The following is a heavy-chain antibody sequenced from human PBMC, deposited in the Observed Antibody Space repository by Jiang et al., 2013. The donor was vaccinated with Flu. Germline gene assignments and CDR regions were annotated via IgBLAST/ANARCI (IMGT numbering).Heavy chain of an antibody. D-gene: IGHD5-12*01. J-gene: IGHJ4*02. CDR3: ARAQKYSGFELPYFDY. CDR2: IYYSGSA. Sequence: GSGLVKPSETLSLTCSVSDDSMSRSNSYWGWIRQPPGKGLEWIGGIYYSGSAYYNPSLSSRVAMSVDTSKNQLSLKLTSVTAADTAVYFCARAQKYSGFELPYFDYWGQGILVTVSS. CDR1: DDSMSRSNSY. V-gene: IGHV4-39*07.